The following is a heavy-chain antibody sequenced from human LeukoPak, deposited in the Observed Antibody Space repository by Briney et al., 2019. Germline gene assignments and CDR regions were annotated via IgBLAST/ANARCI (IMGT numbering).Heavy chain of an antibody. D-gene: IGHD5-24*01. J-gene: IGHJ4*02. V-gene: IGHV6-1*01. CDR3: ARRTDDYNYLYS. CDR1: GDSVSSNSAT. CDR2: TYYRSKWYN. Sequence: SQTLSVTCAISGDSVSSNSATWNWITQSPSRGLECLGRTYYRSKWYNYYEVSVYSRIIINPVTSNNQFSLQLNAVTPADTAAYYCARRTDDYNYLYSWGQGKLFTVSS.